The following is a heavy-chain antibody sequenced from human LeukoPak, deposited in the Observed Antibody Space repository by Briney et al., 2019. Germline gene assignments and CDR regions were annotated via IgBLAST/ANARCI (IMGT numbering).Heavy chain of an antibody. D-gene: IGHD1-26*01. Sequence: GGSRRLSSVASVFTFGSSAMNWALQAPGRGLEWVSTFDDSSCSTHYADSVRGRFTISRDNSKNTLYLQMNSLRAEDTAVYYCARDVSVAVGATSDWGQGTLVTVSS. CDR3: ARDVSVAVGATSD. CDR1: VFTFGSSA. V-gene: IGHV3-23*01. J-gene: IGHJ1*01. CDR2: FDDSSCST.